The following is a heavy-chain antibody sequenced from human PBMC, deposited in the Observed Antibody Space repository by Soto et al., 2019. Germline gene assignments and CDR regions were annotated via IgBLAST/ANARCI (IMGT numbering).Heavy chain of an antibody. J-gene: IGHJ2*01. CDR3: AKDSKLGATLGWYFDL. CDR2: ISYDGSNK. V-gene: IGHV3-30*18. Sequence: QVQLVESGGGVVQPGRSLRLSCAASGFTFSSYGMHWVRQAPGKGLEWVAVISYDGSNKYYADSVKGRFTISRDNSKNPLYLQMNSLRAEDTAVYYCAKDSKLGATLGWYFDLWGRGTLVTVSS. D-gene: IGHD1-26*01. CDR1: GFTFSSYG.